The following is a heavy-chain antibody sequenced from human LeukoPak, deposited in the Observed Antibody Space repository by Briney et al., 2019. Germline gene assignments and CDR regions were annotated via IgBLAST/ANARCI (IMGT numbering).Heavy chain of an antibody. CDR2: MNPNSGNT. Sequence: ASVKVSCKASGYTFTSYDINWVRQATGQGLEWMGWMNPNSGNTGYAQKFQGRVTMTRNTSISTAYMELSSLRAEDTALYYCAKDTGAWGELPYFDYWGQGTLVTVSS. CDR3: AKDTGAWGELPYFDY. J-gene: IGHJ4*02. D-gene: IGHD1-26*01. CDR1: GYTFTSYD. V-gene: IGHV1-8*01.